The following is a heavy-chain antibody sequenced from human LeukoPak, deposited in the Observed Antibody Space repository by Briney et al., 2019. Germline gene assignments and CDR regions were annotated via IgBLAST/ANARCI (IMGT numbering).Heavy chain of an antibody. CDR3: ATEKVGGYYFPPPPKY. J-gene: IGHJ4*02. CDR1: GGSISSYY. V-gene: IGHV4-59*01. Sequence: SETLSLTCTVSGGSISSYYWSWIRQPPGKGLEWIGYIYYSGTTNYNPSLKSRVTISVDTSKNQFSLKLSSLRSEDTAVYYCATEKVGGYYFPPPPKYWGQGTLVTVSS. CDR2: IYYSGTT. D-gene: IGHD3-22*01.